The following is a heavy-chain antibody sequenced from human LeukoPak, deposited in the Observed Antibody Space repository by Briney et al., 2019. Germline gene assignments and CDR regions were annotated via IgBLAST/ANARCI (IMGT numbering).Heavy chain of an antibody. CDR2: IYSGDST. D-gene: IGHD1-14*01. CDR3: ARDSTGTPREY. V-gene: IGHV3-53*01. J-gene: IGHJ4*02. CDR1: GFAVSFNY. Sequence: GGSLRLSCAASGFAVSFNYMSWVRQAPGKGLEWGSIIYSGDSTYYADSVKGRFTISSDNSKNTVYLQMNRLRAEDTALYYCARDSTGTPREYWGQGTLVTVSS.